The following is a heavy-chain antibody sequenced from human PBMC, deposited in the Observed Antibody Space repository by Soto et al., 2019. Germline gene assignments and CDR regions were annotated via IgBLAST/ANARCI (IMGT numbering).Heavy chain of an antibody. J-gene: IGHJ6*04. Sequence: GGSLRLSCAASGFTFSSYGMHWVRQAPGKGLEWVAVIWYDGSNKYYADSVKGRFTISRDNSKNTLYLQMNSLRAEDTAVYYCARVLTPSRYTYVYYSYYKRGEVGGKGPTFAV. D-gene: IGHD3-10*02. CDR1: GFTFSSYG. V-gene: IGHV3-33*01. CDR3: ARVLTPSRYTYVYYSYYKRGEV. CDR2: IWYDGSNK.